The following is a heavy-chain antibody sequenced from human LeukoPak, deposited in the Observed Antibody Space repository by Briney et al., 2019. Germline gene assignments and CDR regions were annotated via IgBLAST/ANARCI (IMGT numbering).Heavy chain of an antibody. V-gene: IGHV4-4*07. CDR2: IYTSGGT. J-gene: IGHJ4*02. CDR1: GGSISSYY. D-gene: IGHD6-6*01. CDR3: ARSEYSSSFDY. Sequence: SETLSLTCTVSGGSISSYYWSWIRQPAGKGLEWIGSIYTSGGTNYNPSLKSRVTMSVDTSKNQFSLKVTSVTAADTAVYYCARSEYSSSFDYWGQGTLVTVSS.